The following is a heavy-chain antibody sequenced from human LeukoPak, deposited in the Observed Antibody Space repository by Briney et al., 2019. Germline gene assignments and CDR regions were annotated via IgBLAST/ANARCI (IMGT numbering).Heavy chain of an antibody. CDR2: ISSSGSTI. D-gene: IGHD2-2*01. CDR3: ARDPLYCSSTSCYLPGMDV. Sequence: PGGSLRPSCAASGFTVSSNYTCWVRQAPGKGLEWVSYISSSGSTIYYADSVKGRFTISRDNAKNSLYLQMNSLRAEDTAVYYCARDPLYCSSTSCYLPGMDVWGQGTTVTVSS. CDR1: GFTVSSNY. V-gene: IGHV3-11*04. J-gene: IGHJ6*02.